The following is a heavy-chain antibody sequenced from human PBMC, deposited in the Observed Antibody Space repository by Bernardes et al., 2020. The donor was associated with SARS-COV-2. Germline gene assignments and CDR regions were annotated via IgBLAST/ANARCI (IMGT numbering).Heavy chain of an antibody. V-gene: IGHV3-48*04. CDR1: ASSGPTFSDHS. J-gene: IGHJ4*02. CDR3: AREYDSRGRFDF. D-gene: IGHD3-22*01. Sequence: GGSLRLSCAASASSGPTFSDHSRIWVRQAPGKGLERISFSSSGNGTIYYADSVQGRFTISSDNAKNEVYLQMNSLRVEDTAVYYCAREYDSRGRFDFWGQGTLVTVSA. CDR2: SSSGNGTI.